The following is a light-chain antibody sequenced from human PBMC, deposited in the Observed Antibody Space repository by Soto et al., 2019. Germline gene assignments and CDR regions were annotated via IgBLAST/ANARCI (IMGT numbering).Light chain of an antibody. Sequence: QSALTQPASVSGSPGQSITISCTGTSRDVGAYNYVPWYQQHPGKPPKLMIFEVSGRPSGVSDRFSGSKSGNTASLTISGLQAEDEADYYCSSYANTAHVFGTGTKVTVL. CDR1: SRDVGAYNY. J-gene: IGLJ1*01. CDR3: SSYANTAHV. CDR2: EVS. V-gene: IGLV2-14*01.